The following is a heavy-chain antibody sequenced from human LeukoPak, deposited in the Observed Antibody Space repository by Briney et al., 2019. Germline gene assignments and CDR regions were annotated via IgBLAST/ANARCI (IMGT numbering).Heavy chain of an antibody. V-gene: IGHV4-30-4*08. D-gene: IGHD6-6*01. Sequence: SETLSLTCTVSGGSISSGDYYWSWIRQPPGKGLEWIGYIYYSGRTYYNPSLKSRVTISVDTSKNQFSLKLSSVTAADTAVYYCARLSYSSSSCWFDPWGQGTLVTVSS. J-gene: IGHJ5*02. CDR1: GGSISSGDYY. CDR3: ARLSYSSSSCWFDP. CDR2: IYYSGRT.